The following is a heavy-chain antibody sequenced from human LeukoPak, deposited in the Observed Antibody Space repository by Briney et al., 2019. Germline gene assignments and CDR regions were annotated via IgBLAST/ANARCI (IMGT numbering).Heavy chain of an antibody. CDR1: GFTFSSFW. CDR2: IKQDGSGK. Sequence: GGSLRLSCAASGFTFSSFWMSWVRQAPGKGLAWVANIKQDGSGKYFVDSVKGRFTISRDNAKNSLYLQMSSLRAEDTAVYYCAKDRHSDYYYGMDVWGQGTTVTVSS. V-gene: IGHV3-7*03. D-gene: IGHD3-3*02. CDR3: AKDRHSDYYYGMDV. J-gene: IGHJ6*02.